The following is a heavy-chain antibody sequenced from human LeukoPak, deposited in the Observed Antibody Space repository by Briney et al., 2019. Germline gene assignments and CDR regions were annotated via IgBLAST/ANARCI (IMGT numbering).Heavy chain of an antibody. Sequence: AASVKVSCKASEYTFTAYYLHWVRQAPGQGLEWMGCLNPNSGRVNYAQRFQGRVTMNRDTSISTAYMNLSGLTSDDTAVYFCARELRRGWYFDLWGRGTLVTVSS. D-gene: IGHD3-10*01. CDR1: EYTFTAYY. CDR2: LNPNSGRV. V-gene: IGHV1-2*02. CDR3: ARELRRGWYFDL. J-gene: IGHJ2*01.